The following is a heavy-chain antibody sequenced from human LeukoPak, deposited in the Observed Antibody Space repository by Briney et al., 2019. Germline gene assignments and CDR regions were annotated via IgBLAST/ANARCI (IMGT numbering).Heavy chain of an antibody. CDR3: ARQVLIVGGRYGMDV. Sequence: GESLKISCKGSGYSFTSYWIGWVRQAPGQGLEWMGWISPYRGDTEYAQKIQGRVSMTTDTSTSTAYMELRSLRSDDTAVYYCARQVLIVGGRYGMDVWGQGTTVTVSS. V-gene: IGHV1-18*04. J-gene: IGHJ6*02. CDR2: ISPYRGDT. CDR1: GYSFTSYW. D-gene: IGHD3-22*01.